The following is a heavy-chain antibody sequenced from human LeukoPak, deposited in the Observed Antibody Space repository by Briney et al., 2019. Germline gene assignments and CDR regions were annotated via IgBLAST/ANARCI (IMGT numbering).Heavy chain of an antibody. CDR3: ARDHGSGSYLMDAFDI. D-gene: IGHD3-10*01. J-gene: IGHJ3*02. CDR2: IKQDGSEK. V-gene: IGHV3-7*01. CDR1: GFTFSSYW. Sequence: PGGSLRLSCAASGFTFSSYWMSWVRQAPGKGLEWVANIKQDGSEKYYVDSVKGRFTISRDNAKNSLHLQMNSLRAEDTAVYYCARDHGSGSYLMDAFDIWGQGTMVTVSS.